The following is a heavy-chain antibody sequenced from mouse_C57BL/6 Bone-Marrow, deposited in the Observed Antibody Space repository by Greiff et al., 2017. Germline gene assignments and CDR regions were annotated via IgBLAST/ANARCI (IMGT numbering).Heavy chain of an antibody. CDR3: ARRGDGYGACFAY. CDR1: GYTFTGYW. V-gene: IGHV1-9*01. D-gene: IGHD2-3*01. Sequence: VQLQQSGAELMKPGASVKLSCKATGYTFTGYWIEWVKQRPGHGLEWIGEILPGSGRTKYNEKFKGKATFTADTASNTAYMQLSSLTTEDSAIYYCARRGDGYGACFAYRGHATLVAVSA. CDR2: ILPGSGRT. J-gene: IGHJ3*01.